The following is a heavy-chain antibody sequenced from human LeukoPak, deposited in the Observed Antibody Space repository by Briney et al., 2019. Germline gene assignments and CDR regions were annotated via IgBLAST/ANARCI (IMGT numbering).Heavy chain of an antibody. D-gene: IGHD3-9*01. Sequence: GGSLRLSCAASGSTFSSYGMHWVRQAPGKGLEWVAIIRYDGSNNYYVDSVKGRFTISRDNSKNTLYLQMNSLRAEDTAVYYCASDTYDFLIWGQGTLVTVSS. J-gene: IGHJ4*02. CDR3: ASDTYDFLI. CDR1: GSTFSSYG. V-gene: IGHV3-33*01. CDR2: IRYDGSNN.